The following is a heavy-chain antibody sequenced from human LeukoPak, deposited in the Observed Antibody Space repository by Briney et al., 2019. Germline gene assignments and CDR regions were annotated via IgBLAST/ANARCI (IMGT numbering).Heavy chain of an antibody. D-gene: IGHD3-10*01. CDR1: GGSISSYY. V-gene: IGHV4-59*01. CDR2: IYYSGST. J-gene: IGHJ4*02. CDR3: VRGHRVRGVITFDY. Sequence: SETLSLTCTVSGGSISSYYWSWIRQPPGKGLEWIGYIYYSGSTNYNPSLKSRVTISVDTSKNQFSLKLSSVTAADTAVYYCVRGHRVRGVITFDYWGQGTLVTVSS.